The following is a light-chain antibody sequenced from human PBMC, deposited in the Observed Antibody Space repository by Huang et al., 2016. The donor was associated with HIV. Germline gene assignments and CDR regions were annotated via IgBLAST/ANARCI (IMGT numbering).Light chain of an antibody. Sequence: EVVMTQSPATLSVSPGERATLSCRASQSVTSNLAWYQQKPGHAPSLLIYSAATRATGIPARFSSSSSGTEFTLTISRLQSEDVAVYYCQHYNNWPWWTFGQGTKVEIK. J-gene: IGKJ1*01. CDR2: SAA. V-gene: IGKV3-15*01. CDR3: QHYNNWPWWT. CDR1: QSVTSN.